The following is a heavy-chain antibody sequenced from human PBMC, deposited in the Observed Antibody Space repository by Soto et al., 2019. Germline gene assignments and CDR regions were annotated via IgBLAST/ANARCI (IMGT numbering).Heavy chain of an antibody. J-gene: IGHJ5*02. V-gene: IGHV1-8*01. D-gene: IGHD4-4*01. Sequence: QVQLVQSGAEVKKPGASVKVSCKASGYTFTSYDINWVRQATGQGLEWMGWMNPNTGNTGYPQKLQGRVTMTRNTSISTAYKELRSLGFEDTAVYYCARSPPRVERNNYAGGWFDPWGQGTLVTVSS. CDR3: ARSPPRVERNNYAGGWFDP. CDR2: MNPNTGNT. CDR1: GYTFTSYD.